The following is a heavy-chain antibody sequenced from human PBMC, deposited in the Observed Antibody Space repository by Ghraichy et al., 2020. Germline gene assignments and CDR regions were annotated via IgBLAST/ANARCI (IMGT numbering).Heavy chain of an antibody. CDR2: IYWDDDK. CDR1: SLTTSGVG. V-gene: IGHV2-5*02. Sequence: SLTTSGVGVGWIRQPPGKALEWLALIYWDDDKRYSPSLKSRLTITKGTSENQVVFTMTNMDPVDTATYYCAHRSFKAFSFDSWGQGTLVAVSS. J-gene: IGHJ4*02. CDR3: AHRSFKAFSFDS.